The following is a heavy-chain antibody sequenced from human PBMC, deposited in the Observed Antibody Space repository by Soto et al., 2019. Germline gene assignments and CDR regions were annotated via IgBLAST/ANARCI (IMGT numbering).Heavy chain of an antibody. CDR2: ISGSGGST. V-gene: IGHV3-23*01. Sequence: EVQLLESGGGLVQPGGSLRLSCAASGFTFSSYAMSWVRQAPGKGLEWVSAISGSGGSTYYADSVKGRFTISRDNSKNKLYMQMNSLRAEDTGVYYCAKDTRDGGLFFDYWGQETLVSVCS. CDR1: GFTFSSYA. J-gene: IGHJ4*02. D-gene: IGHD4-17*01. CDR3: AKDTRDGGLFFDY.